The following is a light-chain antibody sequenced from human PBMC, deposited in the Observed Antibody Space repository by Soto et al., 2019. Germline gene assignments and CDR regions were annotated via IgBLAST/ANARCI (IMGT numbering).Light chain of an antibody. V-gene: IGKV1-5*01. CDR2: DAS. CDR1: QSISSW. J-gene: IGKJ3*01. Sequence: DIQMTQSPSTLSASVGDRVTITCRASQSISSWLAWYQQKPGKAPKLLIYDASSLESGVPSRFSGSGSGTEFTLTICSLQPDDFATYYCQQYNSYSPFFTFGPGTKVDIK. CDR3: QQYNSYSPFFT.